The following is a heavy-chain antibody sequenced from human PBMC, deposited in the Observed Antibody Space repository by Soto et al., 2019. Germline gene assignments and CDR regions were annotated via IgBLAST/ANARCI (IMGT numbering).Heavy chain of an antibody. D-gene: IGHD3-3*01. CDR2: INPNSGGT. CDR3: ARGSRNYYDYDY. CDR1: GYTFTVYD. V-gene: IGHV1-2*04. Sequence: ASVKVSCKASGYTFTVYDMHWVRQAPGQGLQWMGWINPNSGGTKYAQKFQDWVTMTRDTSINTAYMELSRLRSDDTAVYYCARGSRNYYDYDYWGEGPLVP. J-gene: IGHJ4*02.